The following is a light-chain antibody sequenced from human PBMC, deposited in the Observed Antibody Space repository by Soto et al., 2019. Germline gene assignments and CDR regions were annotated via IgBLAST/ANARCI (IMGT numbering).Light chain of an antibody. CDR2: AAS. Sequence: DIVMTQYPLSLPVTPGEPASISCRSSQSLLHSNGCYYLDWYQQKPGKAPKLLIYAASSLQSGVPSRFSGSGSGTDFTLTISSLQPEDFATYFCQQLNSYPITFGQGTLLEI. J-gene: IGKJ5*01. CDR3: QQLNSYPIT. V-gene: IGKV2-28*01. CDR1: QSLLHSNGCYY.